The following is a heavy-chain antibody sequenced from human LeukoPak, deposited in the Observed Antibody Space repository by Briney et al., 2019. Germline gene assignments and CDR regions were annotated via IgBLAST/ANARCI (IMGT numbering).Heavy chain of an antibody. J-gene: IGHJ4*02. CDR3: ASIRRGYDILTGYYVTPLFDY. V-gene: IGHV4-59*01. Sequence: SETLSLTCTVSGGSISSYYWSWIRQPPGKGLEWIGYIYYSGSTNYNPSLKSRVTISVDTSKNQFSLKLSSVTAADTAVYYCASIRRGYDILTGYYVTPLFDYWGQGTLVTVFS. CDR1: GGSISSYY. D-gene: IGHD3-9*01. CDR2: IYYSGST.